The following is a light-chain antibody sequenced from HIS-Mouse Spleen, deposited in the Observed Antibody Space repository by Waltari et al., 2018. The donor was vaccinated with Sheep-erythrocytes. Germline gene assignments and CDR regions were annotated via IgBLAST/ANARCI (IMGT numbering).Light chain of an antibody. CDR3: CSYAGSYTWV. Sequence: QSALTQPRSVSGSPGQSVTISCTGTSSDVGGYNYVSRSHPHPGKAPKLMIYDVSKRPSGVPDRFSCAKSGNTASLTISGLQAEDEADYYCCSYAGSYTWVFGGGTKLTVL. J-gene: IGLJ3*02. CDR2: DVS. V-gene: IGLV2-11*01. CDR1: SSDVGGYNY.